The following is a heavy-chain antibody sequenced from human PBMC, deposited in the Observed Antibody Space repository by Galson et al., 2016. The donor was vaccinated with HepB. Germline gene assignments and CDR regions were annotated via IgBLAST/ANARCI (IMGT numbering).Heavy chain of an antibody. Sequence: SLRLSCAASGFTFSGSAMHWVRQASGKGLEWVGRTRSKANSYATAYAASVKGRFTISRDDSKNTAYLQMNSLKTEDTAVYYCTVAPTGYGSSWYGYNWFDPWGQGTLVTVSS. CDR2: TRSKANSYAT. J-gene: IGHJ5*02. D-gene: IGHD6-13*01. CDR3: TVAPTGYGSSWYGYNWFDP. CDR1: GFTFSGSA. V-gene: IGHV3-73*01.